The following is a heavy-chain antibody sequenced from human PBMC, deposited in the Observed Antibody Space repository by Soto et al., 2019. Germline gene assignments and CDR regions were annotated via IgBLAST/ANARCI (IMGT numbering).Heavy chain of an antibody. Sequence: EVQLVQSGAEVKKPGEALKISCKGSGYNFNTHWIGWVRQMPGKGLEWMGLIYPGDSDTRYGPSFQGQVTFSADKSISTAYLQWSSLKASDTAMYFCARPHETVDGIHGYFDLWGQGTLVTVSS. V-gene: IGHV5-51*03. CDR2: IYPGDSDT. J-gene: IGHJ4*02. CDR1: GYNFNTHW. CDR3: ARPHETVDGIHGYFDL. D-gene: IGHD4-17*01.